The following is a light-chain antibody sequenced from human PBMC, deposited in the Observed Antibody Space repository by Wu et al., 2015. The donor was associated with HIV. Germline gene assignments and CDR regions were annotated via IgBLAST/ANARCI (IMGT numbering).Light chain of an antibody. CDR3: QQRSDWSGIT. J-gene: IGKJ5*01. CDR1: QSISSY. CDR2: DAP. Sequence: EIVLTQSPATLSLSPGERATLSCRASQSISSYLAWYQQKPGQAPRLLIYDAPNRATGIPGRFSGSGSGTDFTLTISSLEPEDFAVYYCQQRSDWSGITFGQGTRLEIK. V-gene: IGKV3-11*01.